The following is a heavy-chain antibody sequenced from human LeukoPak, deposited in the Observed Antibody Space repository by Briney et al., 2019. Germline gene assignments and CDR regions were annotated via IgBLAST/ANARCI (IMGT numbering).Heavy chain of an antibody. CDR1: GFTFSSYG. Sequence: GRSLRLSCAASGFTFSSYGMHWVRQAPGKGLEWVAVIWYDGSNKYYADSVKGRFTISRDNSENTLYLQMNSLRAEDTAVYYCARESLRPRRITMVRGVSDFDYWGQGTLVTVSS. V-gene: IGHV3-33*01. D-gene: IGHD3-10*01. CDR3: ARESLRPRRITMVRGVSDFDY. CDR2: IWYDGSNK. J-gene: IGHJ4*02.